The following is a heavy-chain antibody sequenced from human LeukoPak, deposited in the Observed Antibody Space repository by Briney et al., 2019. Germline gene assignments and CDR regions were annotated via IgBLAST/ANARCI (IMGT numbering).Heavy chain of an antibody. CDR3: AREVSWGGYDFWSGYYSDY. CDR1: GGSISSGGYY. V-gene: IGHV4-30-2*01. J-gene: IGHJ4*02. CDR2: IYHSGST. D-gene: IGHD3-3*01. Sequence: SETLSLTCTVSGGSISSGGYYWSWIRQPPGKGLEWIGYIYHSGSTYYNPSLKSRVTISVDRSKNQFSLKLSSVTAADTAVYYCAREVSWGGYDFWSGYYSDYWGQGTLVAVSS.